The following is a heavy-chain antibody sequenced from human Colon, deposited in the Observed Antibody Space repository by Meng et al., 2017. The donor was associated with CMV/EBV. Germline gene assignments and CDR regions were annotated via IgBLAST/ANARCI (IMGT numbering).Heavy chain of an antibody. CDR1: GFTFTSYS. Sequence: VQLLVAWGGLVQPGGSMRLSSAASGFTFTSYSMSWVRQAPGKGLEWVSTIGRGSGANYADSVKGRFTMSRDNSKNTVYLEMNNLRAEDTAIYYCARDRWFTFWGQGVLVTVSS. D-gene: IGHD2-15*01. J-gene: IGHJ4*02. CDR2: IGRGSGA. V-gene: IGHV3-23*01. CDR3: ARDRWFTF.